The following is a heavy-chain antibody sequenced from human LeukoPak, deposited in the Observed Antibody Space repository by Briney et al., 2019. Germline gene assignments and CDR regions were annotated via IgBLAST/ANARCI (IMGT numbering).Heavy chain of an antibody. J-gene: IGHJ6*02. CDR1: GYTFTGYY. Sequence: ASVKVPCKASGYTFTGYYMHWVRQAPGQGLEWMGWINPNSGGTNYAQKFQGWVTMTRDTSISTAYMELSRLRSDDTAVYYCARGPESPKSDLESSRGHIVVVTGDYGMDVWGQGTTVTVSS. D-gene: IGHD2-21*02. CDR2: INPNSGGT. V-gene: IGHV1-2*04. CDR3: ARGPESPKSDLESSRGHIVVVTGDYGMDV.